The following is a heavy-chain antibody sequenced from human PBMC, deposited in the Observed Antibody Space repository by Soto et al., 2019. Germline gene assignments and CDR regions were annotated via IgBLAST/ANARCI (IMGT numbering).Heavy chain of an antibody. Sequence: ASVKVSCKASGYTFTGYYMHWVRQAPGQGLEWMGWINPNSGGTNYAQKFQGWVTMTRDTSISTAYMELSRLRSDDTAVYYCARDRDYYGSGSYPRENYYMDVWGKGTTVTVSS. CDR1: GYTFTGYY. CDR3: ARDRDYYGSGSYPRENYYMDV. J-gene: IGHJ6*03. CDR2: INPNSGGT. V-gene: IGHV1-2*04. D-gene: IGHD3-10*01.